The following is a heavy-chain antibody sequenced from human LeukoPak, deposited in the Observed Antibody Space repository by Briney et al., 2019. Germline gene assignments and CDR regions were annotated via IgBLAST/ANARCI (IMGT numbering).Heavy chain of an antibody. CDR3: ARDEYDSSGYRSIDY. CDR2: ISAYNGNT. J-gene: IGHJ4*02. Sequence: GASVKVSCKASGYTFTSYGISWVRQAPGQGLEWMGWISAYNGNTNYAQKLQGRVTMTTDTSTSTAYMELRSLRSDDTAVYYSARDEYDSSGYRSIDYWGQGTLVTVSS. CDR1: GYTFTSYG. D-gene: IGHD3-22*01. V-gene: IGHV1-18*01.